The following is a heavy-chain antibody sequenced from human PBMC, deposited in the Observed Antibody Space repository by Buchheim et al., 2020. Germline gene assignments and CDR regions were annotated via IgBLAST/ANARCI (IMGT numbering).Heavy chain of an antibody. D-gene: IGHD3-22*01. CDR2: IYYSGRT. Sequence: QLQLQESGPGLVKPSETLSLTCSVSGGSISSSSYYWGWVRPPPGKGLEWVGSIYYSGRTYYNPSLMSRAHISVDTYKNQFSLILSSVTAADTAVYYCARHAYYYDSNYFEYWGQGTL. CDR1: GGSISSSSYY. V-gene: IGHV4-39*01. J-gene: IGHJ4*02. CDR3: ARHAYYYDSNYFEY.